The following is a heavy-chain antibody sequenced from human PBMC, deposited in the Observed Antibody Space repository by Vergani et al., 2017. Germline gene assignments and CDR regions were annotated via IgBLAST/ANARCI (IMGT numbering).Heavy chain of an antibody. CDR3: AGDSPDYARYYYYYMDV. V-gene: IGHV3-48*01. D-gene: IGHD3-16*01. Sequence: EVQLVESGGGLVQPGGSLRLSCAASGFTFSSYSMNWVRQAPGKGLEWVSYISSSSSTIYYADSVKGRFTISRDNAKNSLYLQMNSLRAEDTAVYYCAGDSPDYARYYYYYMDVWGKGTTVTVSS. CDR1: GFTFSSYS. CDR2: ISSSSSTI. J-gene: IGHJ6*03.